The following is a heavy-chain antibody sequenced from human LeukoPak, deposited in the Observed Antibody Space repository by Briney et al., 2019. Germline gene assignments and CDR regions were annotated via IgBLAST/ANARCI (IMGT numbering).Heavy chain of an antibody. J-gene: IGHJ4*02. CDR3: ASGIVVVPAAPFDY. D-gene: IGHD2-2*01. Sequence: PGGSLRLSCAASGFTFSSYGMSWVRQAPGKGLEWVSAISGSGGSTYYADSVKGRFTISRDNSKNTLYLQMNSLRAEDTAVYYCASGIVVVPAAPFDYWGQGTLVTVSS. V-gene: IGHV3-23*01. CDR2: ISGSGGST. CDR1: GFTFSSYG.